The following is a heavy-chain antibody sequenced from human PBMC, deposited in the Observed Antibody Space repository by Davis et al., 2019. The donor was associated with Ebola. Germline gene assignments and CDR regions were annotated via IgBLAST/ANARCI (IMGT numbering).Heavy chain of an antibody. CDR1: GFTFSSYG. Sequence: GESLKISCAASGFTFSSYGMHWVRQAPGKGLEWVAAISYDGSNKYYADSVKGRFTISRDNSKNTLYLQMNSLRAEDTAVYYCAKLSGSPTNFDYWGQGTLVTVSS. CDR3: AKLSGSPTNFDY. J-gene: IGHJ4*02. V-gene: IGHV3-30*18. D-gene: IGHD1-26*01. CDR2: ISYDGSNK.